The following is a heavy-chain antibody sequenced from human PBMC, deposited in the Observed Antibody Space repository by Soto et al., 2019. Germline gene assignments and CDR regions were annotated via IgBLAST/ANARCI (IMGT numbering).Heavy chain of an antibody. J-gene: IGHJ4*02. Sequence: PSETLSLTCAVYGGSFSGYYWSWIRQPPGKGLEWIGEINHSGSTNYNPSLKSRVTTSVDMSKNQFSLKLSSVTAADTAVYYCARMGVYSYGIFDYWGQGTLVTVSS. D-gene: IGHD5-18*01. V-gene: IGHV4-34*01. CDR2: INHSGST. CDR3: ARMGVYSYGIFDY. CDR1: GGSFSGYY.